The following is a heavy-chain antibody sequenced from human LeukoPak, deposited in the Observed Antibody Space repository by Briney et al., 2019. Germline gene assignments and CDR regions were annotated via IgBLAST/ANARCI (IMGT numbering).Heavy chain of an antibody. J-gene: IGHJ5*02. CDR2: ISGSGGST. V-gene: IGHV3-23*01. CDR3: AKDRGLLWFGEFQRGSDWFDP. CDR1: GFTFSSYA. Sequence: GGSLRLSCAASGFTFSSYAMSWVRQAPGKGLEWVSAISGSGGSTYYADSVKGRFTISRDNSKNTLYLQMNSLRAEDTAVYYCAKDRGLLWFGEFQRGSDWFDPWGQGTLVTVSS. D-gene: IGHD3-10*01.